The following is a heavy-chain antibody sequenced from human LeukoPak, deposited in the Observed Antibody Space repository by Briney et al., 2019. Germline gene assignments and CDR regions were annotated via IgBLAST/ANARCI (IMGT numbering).Heavy chain of an antibody. Sequence: GESLKISCKGSGYSFTSYWIGWVRQMPGKGLEWMGIIYPGDSDTRYSPSFQGQVTISADKSISTAYLQRSGLKASDTAMYYCARPNVKGGSLVDAFDIWGQGTMVTVSS. CDR1: GYSFTSYW. CDR3: ARPNVKGGSLVDAFDI. CDR2: IYPGDSDT. V-gene: IGHV5-51*01. D-gene: IGHD6-6*01. J-gene: IGHJ3*02.